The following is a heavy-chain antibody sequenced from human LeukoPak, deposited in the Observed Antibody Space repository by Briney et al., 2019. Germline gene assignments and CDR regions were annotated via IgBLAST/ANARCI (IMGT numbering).Heavy chain of an antibody. D-gene: IGHD3-10*01. Sequence: GGSLRLSCAASGFTVSSNYMSWVRQAPGKGLEWVPVIYSGGSTYYADSVKGRFTISRHNSKNTLYLQMNSLRAEDTAVYYCARHSYMVRGVFDYWGQGTLVTVSS. CDR2: IYSGGST. J-gene: IGHJ4*02. CDR1: GFTVSSNY. CDR3: ARHSYMVRGVFDY. V-gene: IGHV3-53*04.